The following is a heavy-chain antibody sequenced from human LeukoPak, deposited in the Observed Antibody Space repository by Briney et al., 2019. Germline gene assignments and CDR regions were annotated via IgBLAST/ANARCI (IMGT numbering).Heavy chain of an antibody. V-gene: IGHV4-39*07. CDR1: GDSISTSNSY. J-gene: IGHJ4*02. CDR3: ARRRYYDYVWGSYRYGYYFDY. Sequence: PSETLSLTCTVPGDSISTSNSYSGWIRKPPGKGLEWIGEINHSGSTNYNPSLKSRVTISVDTSKNQFSLKLSSVTAADTAVYYCARRRYYDYVWGSYRYGYYFDYWGQGTLVTVSS. D-gene: IGHD3-16*02. CDR2: INHSGST.